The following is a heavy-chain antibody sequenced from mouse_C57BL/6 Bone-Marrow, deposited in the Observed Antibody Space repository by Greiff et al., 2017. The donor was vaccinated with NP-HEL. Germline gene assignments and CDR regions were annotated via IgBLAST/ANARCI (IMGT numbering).Heavy chain of an antibody. CDR3: ASPGIYYDYDVGFDY. Sequence: QVQLQQSGAELARPGASVKLSCKASGYTFTSYGISWEKQRTGQGLEWIGEIYPRSGNTYYNEKFKGKATLTADKSSSTAYMELRSLTSEDSAVYFCASPGIYYDYDVGFDYWGQGTTLTVSS. D-gene: IGHD2-4*01. J-gene: IGHJ2*01. CDR1: GYTFTSYG. V-gene: IGHV1-81*01. CDR2: IYPRSGNT.